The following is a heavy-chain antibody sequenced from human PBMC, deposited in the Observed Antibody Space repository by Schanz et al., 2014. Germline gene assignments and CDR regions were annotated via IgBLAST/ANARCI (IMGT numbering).Heavy chain of an antibody. Sequence: EVQLVESGGGLVQPGGSLRLSCTASGFTFSSYAMGWVRQAPGKGLVWVSRINGDGSNTNYADSVRGRFTISSDSSKNTLYLQMSSLRADDTAVYYCAKAADWPVTRFDPWGQGTLVTVSS. D-gene: IGHD3-9*01. J-gene: IGHJ5*02. V-gene: IGHV3-74*01. CDR1: GFTFSSYA. CDR2: INGDGSNT. CDR3: AKAADWPVTRFDP.